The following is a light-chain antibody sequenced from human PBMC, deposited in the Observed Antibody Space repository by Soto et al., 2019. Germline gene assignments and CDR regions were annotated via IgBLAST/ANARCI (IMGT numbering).Light chain of an antibody. CDR1: TSDVGTYNL. J-gene: IGLJ1*01. Sequence: QSALTQPASVSGSPGQSITISCTGTTSDVGTYNLVSWYQHHPGKAPQLIIFEVTKRPSAVSDRFSGSKSGNTASLTISGLLGEDEADYYCCSFAGRSPPTSVFGTGTKLTVL. CDR3: CSFAGRSPPTSV. V-gene: IGLV2-23*02. CDR2: EVT.